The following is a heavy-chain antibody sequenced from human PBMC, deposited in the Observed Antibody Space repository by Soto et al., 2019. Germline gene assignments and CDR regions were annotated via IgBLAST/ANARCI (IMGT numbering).Heavy chain of an antibody. CDR2: IDPSDSYT. CDR3: ARQAEGQLVPYYYYGMDV. CDR1: GYSFTSYW. D-gene: IGHD6-6*01. V-gene: IGHV5-10-1*01. Sequence: GESLKISCKGSGYSFTSYWISWVRQMPGKGLEWMGRIDPSDSYTNYSPSFQGHVTISADKSISTAYLQWSSLKASDTAMYYCARQAEGQLVPYYYYGMDVWGQGTTVTVSS. J-gene: IGHJ6*02.